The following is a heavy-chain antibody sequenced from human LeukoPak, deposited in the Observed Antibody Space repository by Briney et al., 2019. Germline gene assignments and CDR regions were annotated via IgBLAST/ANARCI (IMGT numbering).Heavy chain of an antibody. CDR2: MNSAGTTI. J-gene: IGHJ4*01. V-gene: IGHV3-74*01. CDR1: GFTISGFW. Sequence: GGSLRLSCAASGFTISGFWMHWVRQVPGEGLVWVARMNSAGTTINYADSVKGRFTISRDNVRDTLHLQMNNLSLEDTAVYFCIREVQVRASASLGLWGRGTLVTVS. CDR3: IREVQVRASASLGL. D-gene: IGHD1-1*01.